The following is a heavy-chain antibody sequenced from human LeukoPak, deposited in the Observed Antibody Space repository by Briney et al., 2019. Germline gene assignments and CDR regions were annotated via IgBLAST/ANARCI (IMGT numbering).Heavy chain of an antibody. CDR3: ARPARRYCTNGVCSDAFDI. V-gene: IGHV4-4*07. J-gene: IGHJ3*02. Sequence: SETLSLTCTVSGGSISSYYWSWIRQPAGKGLEWIGRIYTSGSTNYNPSLKRRVTMSVDTSKNQFSLKLSSVTAADTAVYYCARPARRYCTNGVCSDAFDIWGQGTMVTVSS. CDR1: GGSISSYY. CDR2: IYTSGST. D-gene: IGHD2-8*01.